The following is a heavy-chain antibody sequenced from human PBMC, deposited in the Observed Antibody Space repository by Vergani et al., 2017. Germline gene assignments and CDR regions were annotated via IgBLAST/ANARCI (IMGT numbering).Heavy chain of an antibody. J-gene: IGHJ6*03. Sequence: QVQLQESGPGLVKPSQTLSLTCTVSGDSIRSGVYYWGWIRQHPGQGLEWIGYIYHTWTTYYNPSLRGRINISVDTSKNQLSLKLTSVTAADTAVYFCARAGLPFYAFYMDVWGKGTTVTVSS. CDR2: IYHTWTT. V-gene: IGHV4-31*03. D-gene: IGHD2/OR15-2a*01. CDR1: GDSIRSGVYY. CDR3: ARAGLPFYAFYMDV.